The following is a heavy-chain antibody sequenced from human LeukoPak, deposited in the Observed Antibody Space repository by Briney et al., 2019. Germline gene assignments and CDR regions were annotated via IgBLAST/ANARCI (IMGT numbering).Heavy chain of an antibody. Sequence: SETLSLTCAVYGESFSDYYWSWIRQPPGKGLEWIGEINHSGSTNYSPSLKSRVTISVNTSKNQFSLKLSSVTAADTAVYYCATSGYSSSWYGAFDIWGQGTMVTVSS. CDR3: ATSGYSSSWYGAFDI. J-gene: IGHJ3*02. CDR2: INHSGST. V-gene: IGHV4-34*01. CDR1: GESFSDYY. D-gene: IGHD6-13*01.